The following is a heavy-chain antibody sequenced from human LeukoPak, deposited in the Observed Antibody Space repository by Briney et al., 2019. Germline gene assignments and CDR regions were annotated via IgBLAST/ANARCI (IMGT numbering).Heavy chain of an antibody. CDR1: GFTFSSYS. CDR2: ISSSSSTI. V-gene: IGHV3-48*01. J-gene: IGHJ4*02. D-gene: IGHD6-19*01. CDR3: AKSSGDGQWLAFDY. Sequence: PGGSLRLSCAASGFTFSSYSMNWVRQAPGKGLEWVSYISSSSSTIYYADSVKGRFTISRDNAKNSLYLQMNSLRAEDTALYYCAKSSGDGQWLAFDYWGQGTLVTVSS.